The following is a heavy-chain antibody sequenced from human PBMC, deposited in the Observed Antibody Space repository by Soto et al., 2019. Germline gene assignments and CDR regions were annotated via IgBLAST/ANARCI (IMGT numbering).Heavy chain of an antibody. CDR2: ISGSGGST. Sequence: GGSLRLSCAASGFTFISYAMSWVRQAPGKGLEWVSAISGSGGSTYYADSVKGRFTISRDNSRNTLYLQMNSLRAEDTAVYYCAKVPLLIAALYYFDYWGQGTLVTVSS. CDR3: AKVPLLIAALYYFDY. D-gene: IGHD6-6*01. J-gene: IGHJ4*02. CDR1: GFTFISYA. V-gene: IGHV3-23*01.